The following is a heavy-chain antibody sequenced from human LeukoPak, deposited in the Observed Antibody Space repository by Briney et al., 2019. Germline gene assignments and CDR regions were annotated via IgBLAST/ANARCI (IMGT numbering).Heavy chain of an antibody. J-gene: IGHJ4*02. V-gene: IGHV3-74*01. Sequence: GGSLRLSCAASGLTFSSHWMHWVRQAPGKGLVWVSRITNDGSSTTYADSVKGRFTISRDNAKNMLYLQVSGLRAEDTAVYYCTSSGNYRFDYWGQGTLVTVSS. CDR2: ITNDGSST. CDR3: TSSGNYRFDY. D-gene: IGHD1-26*01. CDR1: GLTFSSHW.